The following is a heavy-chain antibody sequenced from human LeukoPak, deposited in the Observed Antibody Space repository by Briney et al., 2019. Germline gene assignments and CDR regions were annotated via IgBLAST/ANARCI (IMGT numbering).Heavy chain of an antibody. CDR2: ISPSGGST. D-gene: IGHD2-2*02. J-gene: IGHJ6*03. Sequence: ASVKVSCKASGYTFTSYYIHWVRQAPGEGLEWMGIISPSGGSTSYAQKFQGRVTMTRDMSTSTVYMELSSRRSEDTAVYYCARVAAEVVGVPGAIGFGWLRRDYYYMDVWGKGTTVTVSS. CDR1: GYTFTSYY. CDR3: ARVAAEVVGVPGAIGFGWLRRDYYYMDV. V-gene: IGHV1-46*01.